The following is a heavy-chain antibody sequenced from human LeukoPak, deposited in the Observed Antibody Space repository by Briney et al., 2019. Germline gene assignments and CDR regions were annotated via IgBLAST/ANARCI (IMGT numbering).Heavy chain of an antibody. CDR3: AREGDGYNAVFDY. CDR2: ISSLSSYI. CDR1: GFTFSSYS. J-gene: IGHJ4*02. Sequence: PGGSLRLSCAASGFTFSSYSMHWVRQAPGKGLEWVSSISSLSSYIYYADSVKGRFTISRDNAKNSLYLQMNSLRAEDTAVYYCAREGDGYNAVFDYWGQGTLVTVSS. D-gene: IGHD5-24*01. V-gene: IGHV3-21*01.